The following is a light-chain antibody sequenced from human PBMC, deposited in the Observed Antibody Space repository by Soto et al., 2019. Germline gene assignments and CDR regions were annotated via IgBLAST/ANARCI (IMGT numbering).Light chain of an antibody. V-gene: IGKV1-39*01. CDR2: AAS. CDR3: QQSYSTPIT. Sequence: DRQSTQYRSSLYVAVGDRVTITCRASQSISSYLNWYQQKPGKAHKVLIYAASNLQSGVPSRFSGSGSGTDFTLTIRSLQPEDFATYNCQQSYSTPITFGQGTRLEIK. J-gene: IGKJ5*01. CDR1: QSISSY.